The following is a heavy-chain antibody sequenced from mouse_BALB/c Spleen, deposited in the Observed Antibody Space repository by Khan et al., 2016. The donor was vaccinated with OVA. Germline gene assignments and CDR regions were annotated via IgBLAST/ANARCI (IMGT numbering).Heavy chain of an antibody. CDR3: AMGRTY. CDR1: GYSITSDYA. CDR2: ISYSGRT. D-gene: IGHD4-1*01. Sequence: EVQLQQSGPGLVKPSQSLSLTCTVTGYSITSDYAWNWIRQFPGNKLEWMGYISYSGRTRYNPSLKSRISVPRDTSKNHIFLQLNSVTTEDTATYYGAMGRTYWGQGTLVTVSA. J-gene: IGHJ3*01. V-gene: IGHV3-2*02.